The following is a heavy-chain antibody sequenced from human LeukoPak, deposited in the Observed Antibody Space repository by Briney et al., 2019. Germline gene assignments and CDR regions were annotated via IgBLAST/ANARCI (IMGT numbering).Heavy chain of an antibody. D-gene: IGHD2-21*01. CDR1: GGSITSSNW. CDR2: IYHSGST. CDR3: ARHGGHYQSDD. Sequence: SGTLSLTCVVSGGSITSSNWWSWVRPPPGKGLEWIGEIYHSGSTSYNPSLRSRVTISIDKSENQFSLKLNSVTAADTAVYYCARHGGHYQSDDWGQGTLVTVSS. V-gene: IGHV4-4*02. J-gene: IGHJ4*02.